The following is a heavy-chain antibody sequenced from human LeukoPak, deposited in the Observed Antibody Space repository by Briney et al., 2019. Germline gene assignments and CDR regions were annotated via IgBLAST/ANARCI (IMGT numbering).Heavy chain of an antibody. D-gene: IGHD3-22*01. CDR1: GFTFSNSD. CDR2: ISASGGSA. Sequence: GGSLRLSCAASGFTFSNSDMNWVRQAPGKGLEWVSFISASGGSAHYADSVRGRFTISRDNSKNTLYLQMNSLRAEDTAVYYCAKDRPNYYGSNGHYYKLNGDCWGQGTLVTVSS. J-gene: IGHJ4*02. CDR3: AKDRPNYYGSNGHYYKLNGDC. V-gene: IGHV3-23*01.